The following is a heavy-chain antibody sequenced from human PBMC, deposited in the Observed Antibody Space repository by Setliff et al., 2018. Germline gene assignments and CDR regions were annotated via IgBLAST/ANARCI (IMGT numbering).Heavy chain of an antibody. CDR1: GFTFRAHY. Sequence: PGGSLRLSCAASGFTFRAHYMDWLRQAPGKGLEWVSYISSSGDTIYYADSVKGRFTISRDNAKNSLYLQMNSLRAGDTAIYYCARTLAMPFSWGQGTLVTVSS. V-gene: IGHV3-11*04. J-gene: IGHJ5*02. CDR2: ISSSGDTI. CDR3: ARTLAMPFS. D-gene: IGHD2-2*01.